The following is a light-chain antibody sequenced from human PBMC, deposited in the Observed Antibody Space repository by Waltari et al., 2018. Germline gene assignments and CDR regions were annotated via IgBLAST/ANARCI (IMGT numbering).Light chain of an antibody. V-gene: IGLV2-8*01. CDR3: STYAGNDNFEV. CDR2: EVS. CDR1: TTDIGAYNF. Sequence: QSAITQPPSASGSPGQSVTISCPGTTTDIGAYNFVYLYQQHPGKAPNLMNYEVSKRPSGVPDRFYGSKSGNTASLTVSGLQGEDEADYYCSTYAGNDNFEVFGGGTMLTVL. J-gene: IGLJ3*02.